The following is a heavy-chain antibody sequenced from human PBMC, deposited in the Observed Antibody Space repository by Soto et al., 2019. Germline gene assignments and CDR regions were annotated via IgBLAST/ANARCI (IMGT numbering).Heavy chain of an antibody. D-gene: IGHD1-26*01. V-gene: IGHV3-21*01. CDR1: GFTFSSYS. J-gene: IGHJ6*02. CDR2: ISSSSSYI. Sequence: EVQLVESGGGLVKPGGSLRLSCAASGFTFSSYSMNWVRQAPGKGLEWVSSISSSSSYIYYADSVKGRFTISRDNAKNSLYLQMNSLRAEDTAVYYCAREGYSGSYYRSYYYYGMDVWGQGTTVTVSS. CDR3: AREGYSGSYYRSYYYYGMDV.